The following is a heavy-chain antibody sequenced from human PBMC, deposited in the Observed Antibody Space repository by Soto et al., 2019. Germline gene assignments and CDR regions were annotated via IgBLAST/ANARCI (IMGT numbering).Heavy chain of an antibody. Sequence: ASVKVSCKASGYTFTSYDISWVRQAPGQGLEWMGWISGYNGGTNYAQKFQGRVSMTIDTSTTTAYMELRSLTSDDTAVYYCAKNGQPPYYYYGLDVWGQGTKVTVSS. J-gene: IGHJ6*02. CDR3: AKNGQPPYYYYGLDV. V-gene: IGHV1-18*01. CDR1: GYTFTSYD. D-gene: IGHD2-8*01. CDR2: ISGYNGGT.